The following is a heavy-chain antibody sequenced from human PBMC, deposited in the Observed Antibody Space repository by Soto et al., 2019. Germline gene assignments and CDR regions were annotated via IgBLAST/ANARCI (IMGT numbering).Heavy chain of an antibody. J-gene: IGHJ4*02. D-gene: IGHD4-4*01. V-gene: IGHV3-21*01. CDR1: ARTPSRNS. CDR2: ISSSSSYI. CDR3: ASEYSNYVSYDY. Sequence: GRSLRFPWAASARTPSRNSINWVRQAPGKGLEWVSSISSSSSYIYYADSVKGRFTISRDNAKNSLYLQMNSLRAEDTAVYYCASEYSNYVSYDYWGQGTLVTVSS.